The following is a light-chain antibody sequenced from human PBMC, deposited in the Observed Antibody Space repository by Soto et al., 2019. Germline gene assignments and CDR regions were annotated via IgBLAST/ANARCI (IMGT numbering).Light chain of an antibody. Sequence: ELVLTQSPATLSLSPGERATHSCRASQSVSSYLAWYQQKPGQAPRLLIYDASNRATGIPARFSGSGSGTDFTFTISSLEPEDFAVYYCQQRSNWWTFGQGTRWIS. J-gene: IGKJ1*01. CDR3: QQRSNWWT. V-gene: IGKV3-11*01. CDR2: DAS. CDR1: QSVSSY.